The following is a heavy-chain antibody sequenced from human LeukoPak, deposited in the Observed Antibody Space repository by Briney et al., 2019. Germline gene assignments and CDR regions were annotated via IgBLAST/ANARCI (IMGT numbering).Heavy chain of an antibody. J-gene: IGHJ4*02. CDR1: GLTFSTSG. V-gene: IGHV3-21*06. CDR2: IGPTGSDS. D-gene: IGHD1-14*01. CDR3: ATETNGRHYDY. Sequence: KPGGSLRLSCTASGLTFSTSGFNWVRQAPGKGLEWVASIGPTGSDSYHADSIKGRFTISRDNANNFLYLQMNSLRAEDTAVYYCATETNGRHYDYWGQGTLLTVSS.